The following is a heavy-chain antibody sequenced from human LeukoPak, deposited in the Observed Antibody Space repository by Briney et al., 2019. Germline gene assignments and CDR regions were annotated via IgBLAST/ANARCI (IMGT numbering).Heavy chain of an antibody. CDR3: XXXXXXXXXXIXXXXI. CDR2: ISSSSIYI. J-gene: IGHJ3*02. V-gene: IGHV3-21*01. CDR1: GFTFSSYS. Sequence: KPXXSXXXXCXASGFTFSSYSMNWVRQAPGKGLEWVSSISSSSIYIYYADSLKGRFTISRDNAKNSLYLQMNSLRAEDTAVYYXXXXXXXXXXXIXXXXIWGQGXMXTVSS.